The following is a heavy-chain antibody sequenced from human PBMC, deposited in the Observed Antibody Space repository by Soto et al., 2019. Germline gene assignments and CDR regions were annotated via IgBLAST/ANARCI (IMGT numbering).Heavy chain of an antibody. D-gene: IGHD3-22*01. CDR1: GGTFSSYA. Sequence: AASVKVSCKASGGTFSSYAISWVRQAPGQGLEWMGGIIPIFGTANYAQKFQGRVTITADESTSTAYMELSSLRSEDTAVYYCARGSYYYDSSGPQDVWGQGTTVTVSS. CDR3: ARGSYYYDSSGPQDV. J-gene: IGHJ6*02. V-gene: IGHV1-69*13. CDR2: IIPIFGTA.